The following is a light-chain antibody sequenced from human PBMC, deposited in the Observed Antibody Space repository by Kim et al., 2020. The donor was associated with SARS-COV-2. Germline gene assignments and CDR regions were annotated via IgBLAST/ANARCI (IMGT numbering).Light chain of an antibody. V-gene: IGLV6-57*01. CDR2: EDS. Sequence: NFMLTQPHSVSESPGKTVTISCTRSSGSIASNYVQRYQQRPGSSPTTVIFEDSQRPSGVPDRFSGSIDSSSTSASLTISRLKTEDEADYYCQSYDPSNLVFGGGTQLTVL. CDR3: QSYDPSNLV. CDR1: SGSIASNY. J-gene: IGLJ3*02.